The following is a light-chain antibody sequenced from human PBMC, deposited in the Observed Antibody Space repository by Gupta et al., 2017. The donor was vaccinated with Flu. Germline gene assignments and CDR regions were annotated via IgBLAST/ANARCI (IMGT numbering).Light chain of an antibody. V-gene: IGKV1-8*01. Sequence: AIRMTQSPSSFSASTGDRVTITCRASQGISSYLAWYQQKPGKAPKLMIYAASKGQSGVPSRFSGSGHGKDFTRTSSCRQYEDFANYYVQQDYSYRTFGQGTKVEIK. CDR3: QQDYSYRT. CDR1: QGISSY. J-gene: IGKJ1*01. CDR2: AAS.